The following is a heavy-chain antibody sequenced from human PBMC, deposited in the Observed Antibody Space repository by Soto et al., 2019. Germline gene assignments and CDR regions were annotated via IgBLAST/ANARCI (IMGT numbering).Heavy chain of an antibody. D-gene: IGHD3-16*02. CDR2: INPSGGST. V-gene: IGHV1-46*03. Sequence: ASVKVSCKASGYTFTSYYMHWVRQAPGQGLEWMGIINPSGGSTSYAQKFQGRVTMTRDTSTSTVYMELSSLRSEDTAVYYCAREGQGYDYIWGSYRRRAYFDYWGQGTLVTVPS. CDR3: AREGQGYDYIWGSYRRRAYFDY. J-gene: IGHJ4*02. CDR1: GYTFTSYY.